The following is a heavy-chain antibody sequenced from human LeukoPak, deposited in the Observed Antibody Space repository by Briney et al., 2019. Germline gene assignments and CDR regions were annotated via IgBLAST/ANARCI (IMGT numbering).Heavy chain of an antibody. D-gene: IGHD1-26*01. CDR2: IYPGDSDT. V-gene: IGHV5-51*01. Sequence: GESLKISCKGSGYSFTSYWIGWVRQMPGKGLEWMGIIYPGDSDTRYSPSFQGQVTISADKSVSTAYLQWSSLKASDTAMYYCARHRLVGATSDAFDIWGQGTMVTVSS. CDR3: ARHRLVGATSDAFDI. J-gene: IGHJ3*02. CDR1: GYSFTSYW.